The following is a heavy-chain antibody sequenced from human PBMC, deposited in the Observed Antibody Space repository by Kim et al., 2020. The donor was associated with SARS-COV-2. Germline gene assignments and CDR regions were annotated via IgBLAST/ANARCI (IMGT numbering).Heavy chain of an antibody. CDR2: INHSGST. CDR3: AREGGQQLDPYFDY. D-gene: IGHD6-13*01. CDR1: GGSFSGYY. Sequence: SETLSLTCAVYGGSFSGYYWSWIRQPPGKGLEWIGEINHSGSTNYNPSLKSRVTISVDTSKNQFSLKLSSVTAADTAVSYRAREGGQQLDPYFDYWGQGT. J-gene: IGHJ4*02. V-gene: IGHV4-34*01.